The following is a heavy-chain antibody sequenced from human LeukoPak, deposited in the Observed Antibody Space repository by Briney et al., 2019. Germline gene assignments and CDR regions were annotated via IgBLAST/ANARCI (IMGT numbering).Heavy chain of an antibody. V-gene: IGHV1-69*05. CDR2: IIPIFGTA. J-gene: IGHJ4*02. CDR3: ASDTGYFDSTTLGY. D-gene: IGHD3-9*01. CDR1: GGTFSSYA. Sequence: ASVKVSCKASGGTFSSYAISWVRQAPGQGLEWMGGIIPIFGTANYAQKFQGRVTITTDESTSTAYMELSSLRSEDTAVYYCASDTGYFDSTTLGYWGQGTLDTVSS.